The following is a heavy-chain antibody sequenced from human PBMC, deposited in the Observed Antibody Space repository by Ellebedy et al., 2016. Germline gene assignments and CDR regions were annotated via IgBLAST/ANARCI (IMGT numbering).Heavy chain of an antibody. D-gene: IGHD3-10*01. CDR3: ARDLRGHHYYSYGMDV. CDR1: GFNVDYYY. CDR2: IHHTGTT. J-gene: IGHJ6*02. Sequence: GGSLRLXXAASGFNVDYYYMNWVRQAPGKGLEWVSVIHHTGTTYYGASVQGRFTISRDSSKNTLHLQMNNLRAEDTAVYYCARDLRGHHYYSYGMDVWGQGTSVTVPS. V-gene: IGHV3-53*01.